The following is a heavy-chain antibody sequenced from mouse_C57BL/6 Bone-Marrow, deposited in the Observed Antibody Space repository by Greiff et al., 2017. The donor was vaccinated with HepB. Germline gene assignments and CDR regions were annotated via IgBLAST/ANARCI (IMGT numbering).Heavy chain of an antibody. Sequence: EVKLMESGGDLVKPGGSLKLSCAASGFTFSSYGMSWVRQTPDKRLEWVATISSGGSYTYYPDSVKGRFTISRDNAKNTLYLQMSRLKSEDTAMYYCARKRGTGVDDWGQGTTLTVAS. V-gene: IGHV5-6*01. CDR2: ISSGGSYT. D-gene: IGHD4-1*01. CDR3: ARKRGTGVDD. J-gene: IGHJ2*01. CDR1: GFTFSSYG.